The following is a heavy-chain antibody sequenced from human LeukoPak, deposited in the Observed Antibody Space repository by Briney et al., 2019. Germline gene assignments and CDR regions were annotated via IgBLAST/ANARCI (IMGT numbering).Heavy chain of an antibody. Sequence: SETLSLTCSLSGDSISRSDSYWDWIRQAPGKGLEWIGTIYYSGRTYYSPTLKSQVTMSVDRSNNQFSLNLRSVTAADTAVYYCARRRYYDGSGYLEWGQGTLLSVSS. D-gene: IGHD3-22*01. CDR2: IYYSGRT. CDR1: GDSISRSDSY. CDR3: ARRRYYDGSGYLE. V-gene: IGHV4-39*01. J-gene: IGHJ1*01.